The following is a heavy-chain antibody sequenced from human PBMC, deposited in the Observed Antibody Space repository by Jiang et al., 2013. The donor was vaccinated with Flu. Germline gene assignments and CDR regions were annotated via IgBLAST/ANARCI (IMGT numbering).Heavy chain of an antibody. J-gene: IGHJ4*02. CDR1: GGSISSSRYY. CDR2: IYYIGGT. D-gene: IGHD3-22*01. Sequence: GPGLVKPSETLSLTCTVSGGSISSSRYYCAWIRQPPRKGLEWIGSIYYIGGTHYNPSLKTRVFISIDTSKNQFSLKLTSVTAADTAVYYCARYYFDNSGHYYFDFWGQG. V-gene: IGHV4-39*07. CDR3: ARYYFDNSGHYYFDF.